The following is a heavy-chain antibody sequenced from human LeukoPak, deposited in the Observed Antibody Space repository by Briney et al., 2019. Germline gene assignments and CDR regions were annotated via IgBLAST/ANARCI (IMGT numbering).Heavy chain of an antibody. J-gene: IGHJ4*02. CDR1: GDSISGYY. Sequence: PSETLSLTCTVSGDSISGYYWSWIRQPPGKGLEWTGYISYSGSTNYNPSLKSRVSISVDTSKNQFSLNLNSVTAADTAVYYCARHGSGWSFDYWGQGTLVTVSS. CDR2: ISYSGST. CDR3: ARHGSGWSFDY. D-gene: IGHD6-19*01. V-gene: IGHV4-59*08.